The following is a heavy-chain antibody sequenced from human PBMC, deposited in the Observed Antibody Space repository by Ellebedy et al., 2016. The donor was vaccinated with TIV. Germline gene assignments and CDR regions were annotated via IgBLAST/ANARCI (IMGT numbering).Heavy chain of an antibody. CDR1: GLTFRSHA. CDR2: ITESGGNT. J-gene: IGHJ3*01. Sequence: PGGSLRLSCAASGLTFRSHAMSWVRQAPGKGLEWVSSITESGGNTYYADSVKGRFTLSRDNSKDTLFLQMNSLRAEDTDIYFCARDPVGVGPAFDVWGQGTMVTVSS. V-gene: IGHV3-23*01. D-gene: IGHD4-23*01. CDR3: ARDPVGVGPAFDV.